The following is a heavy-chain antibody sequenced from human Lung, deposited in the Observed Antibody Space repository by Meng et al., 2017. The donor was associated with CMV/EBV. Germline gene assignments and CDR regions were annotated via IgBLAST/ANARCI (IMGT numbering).Heavy chain of an antibody. Sequence: SXTXSLXCAVSGGSFSHNYWSWIRQPPGKGLEWIGEVNHRGSSNYNPSLMGRVTISVDTSKKQCSLKMSSVTAADTAVYYCAREAAGDYDSSGPVDYWGPGKLV. CDR3: AREAAGDYDSSGPVDY. D-gene: IGHD3-22*01. J-gene: IGHJ4*02. CDR1: GGSFSHNY. CDR2: VNHRGSS. V-gene: IGHV4-34*01.